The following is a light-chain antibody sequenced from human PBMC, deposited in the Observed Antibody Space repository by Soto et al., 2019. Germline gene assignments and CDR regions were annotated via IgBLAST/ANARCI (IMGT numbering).Light chain of an antibody. CDR2: DAS. Sequence: DIQMTQSPSTLSASVGDRVTITCRATQSISSWLAWYQQKPGKAPKFLIYDASSLESGVPSRFSGSGSGTEFTLTISSLQPDDFATYYCQQYNSYQRTFGQGTKVDIK. CDR3: QQYNSYQRT. CDR1: QSISSW. J-gene: IGKJ1*01. V-gene: IGKV1-5*01.